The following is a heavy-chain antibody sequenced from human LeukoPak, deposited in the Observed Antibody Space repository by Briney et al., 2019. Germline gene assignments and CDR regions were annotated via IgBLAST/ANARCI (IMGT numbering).Heavy chain of an antibody. CDR2: ISSSSSYI. D-gene: IGHD3-10*01. Sequence: GGSLRLSCAASGFTFSSFEMNWVRQAPGKGLEWVSSISSSSSYIYYADSVKGRFTISRDNAKNSLYLQMNSLRAEDTAVYYCARAVSGNGSGSRGNWFDPWGQGTLVTVSS. CDR3: ARAVSGNGSGSRGNWFDP. J-gene: IGHJ5*02. V-gene: IGHV3-21*01. CDR1: GFTFSSFE.